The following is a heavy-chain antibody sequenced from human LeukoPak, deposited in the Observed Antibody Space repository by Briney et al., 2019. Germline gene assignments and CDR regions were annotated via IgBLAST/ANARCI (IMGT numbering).Heavy chain of an antibody. D-gene: IGHD1-26*01. CDR3: ARGAAFSGSYSLDF. Sequence: GGPLRLSCAASGFTVSSNYMSWVRQAPGKGLEWVSVIYSSGTTFYAYSVKGRFTISRDNSKNTLFLQMSGLRDDDTAVYYCARGAAFSGSYSLDFWGQGTLVTVSS. CDR1: GFTVSSNY. J-gene: IGHJ4*02. V-gene: IGHV3-53*01. CDR2: IYSSGTT.